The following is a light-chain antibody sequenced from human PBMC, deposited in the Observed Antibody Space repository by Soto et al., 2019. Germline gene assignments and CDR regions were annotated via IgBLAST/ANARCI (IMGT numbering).Light chain of an antibody. CDR2: KIS. CDR1: QSLVHSDGNTY. V-gene: IGKV2-24*01. Sequence: DVVMTQTPLSSPVTLGQPASISCRSSQSLVHSDGNTYLNWLHQRPGQPPRRVIYKISKRFSGLPDRFAGSGAATDFTLKISSVEAEDVRVYYCAQGTLFPLTFGQGTKVEI. J-gene: IGKJ1*01. CDR3: AQGTLFPLT.